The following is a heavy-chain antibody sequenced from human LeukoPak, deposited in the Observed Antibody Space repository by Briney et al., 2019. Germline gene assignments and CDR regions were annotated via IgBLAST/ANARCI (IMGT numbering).Heavy chain of an antibody. V-gene: IGHV1-8*01. D-gene: IGHD1-14*01. Sequence: ASVKVSCKASGYTFTSYDINWVRQATGQGLEWMGWMNPNSGNTGYAQKFQGRVTITADKSTSTAYMELSSLRSEDTAVYYCARETGPRAFDIWGQGTMVTVSS. CDR3: ARETGPRAFDI. J-gene: IGHJ3*02. CDR2: MNPNSGNT. CDR1: GYTFTSYD.